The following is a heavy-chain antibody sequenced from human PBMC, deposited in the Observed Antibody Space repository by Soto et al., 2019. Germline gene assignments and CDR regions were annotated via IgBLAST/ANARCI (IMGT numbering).Heavy chain of an antibody. J-gene: IGHJ4*02. CDR1: GFSFSDSG. CDR3: AKERRAYYYGSGSDH. V-gene: IGHV3-30*18. Sequence: QVHLVESGGGVIQPGRPLRLSCVASGFSFSDSGMHWVRQAPGKGLEWLAVISSDGNHKYYGDSAKGRFTISRDNTKKTVYLQLLRITAEDTAVYYCAKERRAYYYGSGSDHWGQGTLVTVSS. D-gene: IGHD3-10*01. CDR2: ISSDGNHK.